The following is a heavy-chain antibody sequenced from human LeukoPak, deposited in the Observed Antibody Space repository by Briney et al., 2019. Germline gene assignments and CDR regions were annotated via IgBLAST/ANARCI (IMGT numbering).Heavy chain of an antibody. CDR3: AKDNYDILTGYYDY. CDR2: ISSSSSYI. Sequence: GGSLRLSCAASGFTFSSYSMNWVRQAPGKGLEWVSSISSSSSYIYYADSVKGRFTISRDNAKNSLYLQMNSLRAEDTALYYCAKDNYDILTGYYDYWGQGTLVTVSS. J-gene: IGHJ4*02. CDR1: GFTFSSYS. V-gene: IGHV3-21*04. D-gene: IGHD3-9*01.